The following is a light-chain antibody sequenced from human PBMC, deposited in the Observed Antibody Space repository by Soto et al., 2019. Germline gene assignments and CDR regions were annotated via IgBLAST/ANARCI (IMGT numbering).Light chain of an antibody. CDR3: QQYSSHAP. V-gene: IGKV1-5*01. CDR1: HFVSTY. J-gene: IGKJ1*01. Sequence: DIQMTQSPSTLSASVGDSVTITCRASHFVSTYLAWYQQKPGKVPKLLIYDASSLQSEVPSRFSGGGSGTEFTLTISSLQADDFATYYCQQYSSHAPFGPGPKVDIK. CDR2: DAS.